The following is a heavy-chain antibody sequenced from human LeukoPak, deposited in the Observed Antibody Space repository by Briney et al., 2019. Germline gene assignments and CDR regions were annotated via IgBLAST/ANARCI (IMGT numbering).Heavy chain of an antibody. CDR3: AKDPHYYGSGTQEFDP. CDR2: VRYDGSSK. V-gene: IGHV3-30*02. D-gene: IGHD3-10*01. J-gene: IGHJ5*02. CDR1: GLTFNRFG. Sequence: GGSLRLSCVASGLTFNRFGMHWVRQPPRRALEWGAFVRYDGSSKQYGDPVKGRVTIFRDNSKNTLYLQMNSLRPEDTAMYYCAKDPHYYGSGTQEFDPWGQGTLVTVSS.